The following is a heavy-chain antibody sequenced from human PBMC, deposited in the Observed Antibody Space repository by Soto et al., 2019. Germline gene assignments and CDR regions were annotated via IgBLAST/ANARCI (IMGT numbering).Heavy chain of an antibody. CDR2: MNPDSGHA. V-gene: IGHV1-8*01. J-gene: IGHJ4*02. D-gene: IGHD2-15*01. CDR3: SRRPHCSGGICYYGLDN. Sequence: QVPLVQSGAEVKKPGDSVKVSCKASGYTFTNSDINWVRQAPGQGLEWMGWMNPDSGHAAYAQKFQGRVTLTTSTSTSTVYMEMRSLGSEDTAVYYCSRRPHCSGGICYYGLDNWGQGTLVTVSS. CDR1: GYTFTNSD.